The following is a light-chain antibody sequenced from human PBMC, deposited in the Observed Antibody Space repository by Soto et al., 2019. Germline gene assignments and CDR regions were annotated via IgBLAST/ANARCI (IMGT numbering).Light chain of an antibody. Sequence: CVLTKAASGYRVEGGRGSITKKRYSSNIGGTYVSWYQQFPGAAPKLRIYDNDKRPSGIPDRFSGSKSGTSATLGITGLQTGDEADYYCGTWDNSLSLFVFGTGTKVTVL. V-gene: IGLV1-51*01. J-gene: IGLJ1*01. CDR3: GTWDNSLSLFV. CDR2: DND. CDR1: SSNIGGTY.